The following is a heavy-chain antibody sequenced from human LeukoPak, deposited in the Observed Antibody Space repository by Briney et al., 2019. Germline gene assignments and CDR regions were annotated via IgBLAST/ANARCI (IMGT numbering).Heavy chain of an antibody. CDR2: ISSDGRDK. J-gene: IGHJ4*02. CDR3: ARDLRRIAAYYFDY. Sequence: GGSLRLSCAASGFSFSSYCMHWVRQAPGKGLEWVAVISSDGRDKHHADSVKGRFTISRDNSKNTLYLQTNSLRAADTAVYYCARDLRRIAAYYFDYWGQGTLVTVSS. V-gene: IGHV3-30*03. CDR1: GFSFSSYC. D-gene: IGHD6-25*01.